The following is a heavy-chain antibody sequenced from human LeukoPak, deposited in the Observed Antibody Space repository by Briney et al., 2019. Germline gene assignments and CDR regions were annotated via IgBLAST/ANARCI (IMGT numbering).Heavy chain of an antibody. D-gene: IGHD6-13*01. CDR3: ATDEAAAGLDAFDI. CDR2: ISSSSSYI. CDR1: GFTFSGYS. V-gene: IGHV3-21*01. Sequence: GGSLRLSCAASGFTFSGYSMNWVRQAPGKGLEWVSSISSSSSYIYYADSVKGRFTISRDNAKNSLYLQMNSLRAEDTAVYYCATDEAAAGLDAFDIWGQGTMVTVSS. J-gene: IGHJ3*02.